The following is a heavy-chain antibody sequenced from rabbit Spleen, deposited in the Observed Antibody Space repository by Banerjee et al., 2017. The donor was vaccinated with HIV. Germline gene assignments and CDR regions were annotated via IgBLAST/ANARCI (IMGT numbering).Heavy chain of an antibody. CDR3: ARDAAGREDFNL. J-gene: IGHJ4*01. D-gene: IGHD4-2*01. CDR1: GFSFSDKDV. Sequence: QSLEESGGGLVKPEGSLTLTCKASGFSFSDKDVMCWVRQAPGRGLEWIACINTATGKAVYASWAKGRFTISKTSSTTVTLQMTSLTAADTATYFCARDAAGREDFNLWGPGTLVTVS. CDR2: INTATGKA. V-gene: IGHV1S40*01.